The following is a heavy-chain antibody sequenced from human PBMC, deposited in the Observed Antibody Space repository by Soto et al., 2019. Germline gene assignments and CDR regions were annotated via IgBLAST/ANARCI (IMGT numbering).Heavy chain of an antibody. CDR3: ARGRGNGGVGITMVRGAEPTHLPRYYFDY. J-gene: IGHJ4*02. Sequence: SETLSLTCAVYGGSFSGYYWSWIRQPPGKGLEWIGEINHSGSTNYNPSLKSRVTISVDTSKNQFSLKLSSVTAADTAVYYCARGRGNGGVGITMVRGAEPTHLPRYYFDYWGQGTLVTVSS. CDR1: GGSFSGYY. V-gene: IGHV4-34*01. CDR2: INHSGST. D-gene: IGHD3-10*01.